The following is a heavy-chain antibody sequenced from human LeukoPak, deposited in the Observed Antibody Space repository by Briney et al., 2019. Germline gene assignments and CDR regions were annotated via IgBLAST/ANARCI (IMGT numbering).Heavy chain of an antibody. CDR1: GFTFSSYA. V-gene: IGHV3-30-3*01. CDR3: ARDLYGLWFGDSGYYFDY. CDR2: TSYDGSNK. J-gene: IGHJ4*02. D-gene: IGHD3-10*01. Sequence: PGGSLRLSCAASGFTFSSYAMHWVRQAPGKGLEWVAVTSYDGSNKYYAESVKGRFTISRDNSKNTLYLQMNSLRAEDTAVYYCARDLYGLWFGDSGYYFDYWGQGTLVTVSS.